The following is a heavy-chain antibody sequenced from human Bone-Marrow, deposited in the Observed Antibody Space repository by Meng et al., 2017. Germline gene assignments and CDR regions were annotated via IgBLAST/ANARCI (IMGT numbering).Heavy chain of an antibody. CDR1: GYTFPDYW. V-gene: IGHV1-2*06. D-gene: IGHD6-13*01. Sequence: ASVKVSCKASGYTFPDYWLHWVRRAPGQGLEWMGRINPKSGDTHYAQRFQGRVTMTGDTSISTAYMELSRLRSDDTAVYYCARAFFALVEVISYFQHWGQGTLVTVSS. CDR3: ARAFFALVEVISYFQH. CDR2: INPKSGDT. J-gene: IGHJ1*01.